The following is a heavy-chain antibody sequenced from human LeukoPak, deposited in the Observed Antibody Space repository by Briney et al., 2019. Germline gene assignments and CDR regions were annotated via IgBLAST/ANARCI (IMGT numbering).Heavy chain of an antibody. Sequence: GGSLRLSCAASGFTFSRYAMHWVRQAPGKGLESVSAISSNGGSTYYANSVKGRFTISRDNSKNTLYLQMGSPRAEDLAVYYCARDFGLTGKVDYWGQGTLVTVSS. J-gene: IGHJ4*02. CDR1: GFTFSRYA. CDR2: ISSNGGST. V-gene: IGHV3-64*01. D-gene: IGHD1-20*01. CDR3: ARDFGLTGKVDY.